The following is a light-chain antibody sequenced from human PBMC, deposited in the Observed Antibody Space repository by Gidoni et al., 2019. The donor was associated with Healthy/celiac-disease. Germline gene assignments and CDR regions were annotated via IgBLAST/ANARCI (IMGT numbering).Light chain of an antibody. CDR3: QQYYSTPIT. CDR1: QSVLYSSNNRNY. Sequence: DIGMTQYPDSLAVCLGERATINCKSSQSVLYSSNNRNYLAWFQQKPGQPPKLLIYWASTRESGVPDRFSGSGSGTDFTLTISSLQAEDVAVYYCQQYYSTPITFGPGTKVDIK. J-gene: IGKJ3*01. CDR2: WAS. V-gene: IGKV4-1*01.